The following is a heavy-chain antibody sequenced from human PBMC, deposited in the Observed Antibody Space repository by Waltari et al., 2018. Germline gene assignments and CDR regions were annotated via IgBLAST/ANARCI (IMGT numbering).Heavy chain of an antibody. J-gene: IGHJ4*02. CDR3: ARSGNSAWYFGVFLDY. CDR1: GFTFDTHA. CDR2: ITGSGSTV. Sequence: EVQLLESGGVLVHPGGSLRRSCAASGFTFDTHAMTWVRQAPGKGLEWVAYITGSGSTVHYADSVKGRFIISRDNSNKTLYLQINSLRAEDTALYYCARSGNSAWYFGVFLDYWGQGSRVTVSS. D-gene: IGHD6-19*01. V-gene: IGHV3-23*01.